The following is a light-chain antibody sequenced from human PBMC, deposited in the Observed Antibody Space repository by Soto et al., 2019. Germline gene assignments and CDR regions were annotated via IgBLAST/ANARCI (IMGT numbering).Light chain of an antibody. V-gene: IGKV1-5*01. J-gene: IGKJ1*01. CDR3: QQYNSYSVT. Sequence: DIQMTQSPSSLSASVGDRVTITCRASQSISGSLNWYQQKPGKAPKFLVYDASNLESGVPSRFSGSGSGTEFTLTISSLQPDDFATYYCQQYNSYSVTFGQGTKVDI. CDR2: DAS. CDR1: QSISGS.